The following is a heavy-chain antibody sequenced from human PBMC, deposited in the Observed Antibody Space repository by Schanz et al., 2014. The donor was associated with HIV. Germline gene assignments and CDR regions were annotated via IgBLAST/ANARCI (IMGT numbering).Heavy chain of an antibody. CDR2: INSDGSSD. CDR3: ARGGYAARPSYYYDMDI. J-gene: IGHJ6*02. V-gene: IGHV3-74*01. Sequence: VQLVESGGDLVQPGGSLKLSCAASGFTFSTYWMHWVRQAPGKGRVWVSRINSDGSSDTYADSVKGRFTISRDNAKNTLYLQINSLRAEDTAVYYCARGGYAARPSYYYDMDIWGQGTTVTVSS. D-gene: IGHD5-12*01. CDR1: GFTFSTYW.